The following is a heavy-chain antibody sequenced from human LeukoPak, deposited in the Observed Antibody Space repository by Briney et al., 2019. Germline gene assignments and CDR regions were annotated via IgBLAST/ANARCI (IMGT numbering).Heavy chain of an antibody. CDR3: ARAYGSGSYYNPLRY. J-gene: IGHJ4*02. Sequence: ASVKVSCKASGYTFTSYAISWVRQAPGQGLEWMGGIIPIFGTANYAQKFQGRVTITADESTSTAYMELSSLRSEDTAVYYCARAYGSGSYYNPLRYWGQGTLVTVSS. CDR1: GYTFTSYA. V-gene: IGHV1-69*13. CDR2: IIPIFGTA. D-gene: IGHD3-10*01.